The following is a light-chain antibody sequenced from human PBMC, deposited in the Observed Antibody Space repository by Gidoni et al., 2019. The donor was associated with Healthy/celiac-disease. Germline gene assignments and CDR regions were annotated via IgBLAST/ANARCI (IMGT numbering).Light chain of an antibody. V-gene: IGKV4-1*01. CDR3: QQYYSTPCS. CDR2: WAS. CDR1: QSVLYSSNNKNY. Sequence: DIVMTQSPDSLAVSLGERATINCKSSQSVLYSSNNKNYLAWYQQKPGQPPKLLIYWASTRESGVPDRFSGSGSGTDFTLTISGLQAEDVAVYYCQQYYSTPCSFGQGTKLEIK. J-gene: IGKJ2*04.